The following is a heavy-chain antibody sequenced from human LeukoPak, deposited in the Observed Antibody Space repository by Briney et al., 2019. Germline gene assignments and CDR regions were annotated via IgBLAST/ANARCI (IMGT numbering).Heavy chain of an antibody. CDR3: VRKNQDFNAAFDI. D-gene: IGHD1-14*01. Sequence: PGGSLRLSCAASGFTVSNNYMSWVRQAPGKGLEWVSITYSDGNTNYAVSVKGRFTISRDTSQNTLSLQVNSLRAEDTAVYYCVRKNQDFNAAFDIWGQGTVVTVSS. V-gene: IGHV3-53*01. CDR1: GFTVSNNY. J-gene: IGHJ3*02. CDR2: TYSDGNT.